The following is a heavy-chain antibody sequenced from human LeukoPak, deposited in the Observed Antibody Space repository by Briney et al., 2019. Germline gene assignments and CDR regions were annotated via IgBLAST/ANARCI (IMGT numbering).Heavy chain of an antibody. Sequence: SVKVSCKASGGTFSSYAISWVRQAPGQGPEWMGGIIPIFGTANYAQKFQGRVTITADESTSTAYMELSSLRSEDTAVYYCASPGIAVAGFDYWGQGTLVTVSS. D-gene: IGHD6-19*01. CDR1: GGTFSSYA. CDR3: ASPGIAVAGFDY. CDR2: IIPIFGTA. J-gene: IGHJ4*02. V-gene: IGHV1-69*01.